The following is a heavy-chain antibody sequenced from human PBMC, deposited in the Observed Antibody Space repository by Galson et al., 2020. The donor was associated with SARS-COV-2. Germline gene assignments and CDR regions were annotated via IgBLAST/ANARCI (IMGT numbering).Heavy chain of an antibody. CDR3: AGWYIRC. J-gene: IGHJ4*02. D-gene: IGHD6-19*01. CDR1: EFTFSTSY. CDR2: IGGSSDVI. Sequence: GGSLRLSCAASEFTFSTSYISWVRQAPGKGLEWLSYIGGSSDVIKYADSVKGRLTISRDNAKNLLNLQMNSLRDEDTAVNYGAGWYIRCWGQGTLVAVCS. V-gene: IGHV3-48*02.